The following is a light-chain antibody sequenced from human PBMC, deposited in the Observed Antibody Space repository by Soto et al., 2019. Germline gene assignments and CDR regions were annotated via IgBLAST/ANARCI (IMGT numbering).Light chain of an antibody. Sequence: EIVMTQSPATLSVSPGERATLSCRASQSVSSRSLAWYQQKPGQAPRLLISGASSRAADIPDRFSGSGSGTDFTLTISRLEPEDFAVYYCHQYDSSPKTFGQGTKVDNK. CDR2: GAS. V-gene: IGKV3-20*01. J-gene: IGKJ1*01. CDR1: QSVSSRS. CDR3: HQYDSSPKT.